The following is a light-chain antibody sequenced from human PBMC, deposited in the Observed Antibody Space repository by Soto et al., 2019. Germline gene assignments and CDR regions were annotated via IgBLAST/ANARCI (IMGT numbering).Light chain of an antibody. Sequence: LTQPASVSGSPGQSITISCTGISSDVGGYNYVSWYQQHPGKAPKLMIYEDNKRPSGVSNRFSGSKFGNTASLTISGLLAEDEADYYCSSFTSSTTLYVFGTGTKVTVL. CDR1: SSDVGGYNY. V-gene: IGLV2-14*01. CDR2: EDN. J-gene: IGLJ1*01. CDR3: SSFTSSTTLYV.